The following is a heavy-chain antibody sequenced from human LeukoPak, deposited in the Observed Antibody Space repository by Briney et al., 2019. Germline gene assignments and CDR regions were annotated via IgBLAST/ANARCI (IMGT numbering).Heavy chain of an antibody. V-gene: IGHV3-30-3*01. CDR2: ISYDGSNK. J-gene: IGHJ4*02. Sequence: SGRSLRLSCAASGFTFSSYAMHWVRQAPGKGLEWVAVISYDGSNKYYADSVKGRFTISRDNSKNTLYLQMNSLRAEDTAVYYCARDPSYGDWTYFDYWGQGTLVTVSS. D-gene: IGHD4-17*01. CDR3: ARDPSYGDWTYFDY. CDR1: GFTFSSYA.